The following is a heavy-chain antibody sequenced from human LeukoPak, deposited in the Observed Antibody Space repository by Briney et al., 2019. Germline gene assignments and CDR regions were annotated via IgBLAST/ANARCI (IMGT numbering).Heavy chain of an antibody. V-gene: IGHV3-33*06. D-gene: IGHD4-17*01. CDR2: IWYDGSNK. CDR3: AKDRDGDSDY. J-gene: IGHJ4*02. CDR1: GFTFSSYG. Sequence: GGSLRLSCAASGFTFSSYGMHWVRQAPGKGLEWGAVIWYDGSNKYYADSVKGRFTISRDNSKNTLYLQMNSLRAEDTAVYYCAKDRDGDSDYWGQGTLVTVSS.